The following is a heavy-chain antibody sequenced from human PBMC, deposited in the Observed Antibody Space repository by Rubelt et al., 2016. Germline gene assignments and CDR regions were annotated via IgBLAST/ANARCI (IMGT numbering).Heavy chain of an antibody. CDR2: IHHSGST. CDR3: AREYSSGWYCDY. D-gene: IGHD6-19*01. V-gene: IGHV4-34*01. CDR1: GGSFSGYY. Sequence: QVQLQQWGAGLLKPSETLSLTCAVYGGSFSGYYWSWIRQPPGKGLAWIGEIHHSGSTSYNPSLKGRVTISVDNSKNQFSLKLNAVTAADTAVYYCAREYSSGWYCDYWGQGTLVTVSS. J-gene: IGHJ4*02.